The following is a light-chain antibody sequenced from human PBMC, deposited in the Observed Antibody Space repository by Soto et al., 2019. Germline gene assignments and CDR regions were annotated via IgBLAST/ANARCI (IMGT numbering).Light chain of an antibody. V-gene: IGKV3-11*01. Sequence: IVLTQSPTTLSLWPGETAVLSCRASQSISSSLSWYQQRPGQAPRLLIYDASNRATGIPARFSGSGSGTDFTLTISSLEPEDFAVYYCQQRSNWPLTFGGGTKVEIK. CDR3: QQRSNWPLT. CDR1: QSISSS. CDR2: DAS. J-gene: IGKJ4*01.